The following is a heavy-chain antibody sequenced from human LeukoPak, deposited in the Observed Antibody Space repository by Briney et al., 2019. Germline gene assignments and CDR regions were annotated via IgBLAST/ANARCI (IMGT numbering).Heavy chain of an antibody. CDR3: ARDLLGSSYPDY. J-gene: IGHJ4*02. D-gene: IGHD6-6*01. CDR2: IYSGGST. CDR1: GFTVSSNY. V-gene: IGHV3-66*01. Sequence: GGSLRLSCAASGFTVSSNYMSWVRQAPGKGLEWVSVIYSGGSTYYADSVKGRFTISRDNSKNTLYLQMNSLRAEDTAVYYCARDLLGSSYPDYWGQGTLVTVSS.